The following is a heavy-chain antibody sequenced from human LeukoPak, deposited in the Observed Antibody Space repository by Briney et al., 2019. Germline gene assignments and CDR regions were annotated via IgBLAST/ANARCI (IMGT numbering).Heavy chain of an antibody. CDR1: GFTVRSNH. Sequence: GGSLRLSCAAAGFTVRSNHMYWVRQAPGKGLGWVSVIYNGDGTGYADSVKGRFTISRDNSKNTLYLQMNSLRAEDTAVYYCAKGLLGGGNLDLDYWGQGTLVTVSS. D-gene: IGHD4-23*01. V-gene: IGHV3-66*01. CDR3: AKGLLGGGNLDLDY. CDR2: IYNGDGT. J-gene: IGHJ4*02.